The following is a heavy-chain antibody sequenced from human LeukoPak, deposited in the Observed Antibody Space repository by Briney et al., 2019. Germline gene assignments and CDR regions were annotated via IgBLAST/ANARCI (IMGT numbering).Heavy chain of an antibody. CDR1: GGTFSSYA. CDR2: IIPILGIA. CDR3: AKGVVPAASNWLDP. Sequence: SVKVSCKASGGTFSSYAISWVRQAPGQGLEWMGRIIPILGIANYAQKFQGRVTITADKSTSTAYMELSSLRSEDTAVYYCAKGVVPAASNWLDPWGQGTLVTVSS. J-gene: IGHJ5*02. D-gene: IGHD2-2*01. V-gene: IGHV1-69*04.